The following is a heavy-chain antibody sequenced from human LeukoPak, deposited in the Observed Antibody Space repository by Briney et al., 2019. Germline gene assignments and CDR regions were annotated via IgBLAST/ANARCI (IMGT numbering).Heavy chain of an antibody. D-gene: IGHD2-15*01. Sequence: ASVKLSCKASGYTFTGYYMHWVRQAPGQGLEWMGRINPNSGGTNYAQKFQGRVTMTRDTSISTAYKELSRLRSDDTAVYYCARSHCSGGSCYRDGDFDYWGQGTLVTVSS. CDR1: GYTFTGYY. CDR2: INPNSGGT. CDR3: ARSHCSGGSCYRDGDFDY. V-gene: IGHV1-2*06. J-gene: IGHJ4*02.